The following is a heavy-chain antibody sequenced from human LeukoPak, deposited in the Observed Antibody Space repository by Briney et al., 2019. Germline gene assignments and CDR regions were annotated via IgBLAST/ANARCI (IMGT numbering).Heavy chain of an antibody. CDR1: GGSISSSHYY. CDR3: ARQISDYYYYYIDV. V-gene: IGHV4-39*01. J-gene: IGHJ6*03. Sequence: SETLSLTCTVSGGSISSSHYYWGWIRQPPGKGLEWIGTIYYSGTSYYNPSLESRVTMSEDTSKNQFSLTLRSVTATDTAVYYCARQISDYYYYYIDVWGKGTTVTVSS. D-gene: IGHD3-3*01. CDR2: IYYSGTS.